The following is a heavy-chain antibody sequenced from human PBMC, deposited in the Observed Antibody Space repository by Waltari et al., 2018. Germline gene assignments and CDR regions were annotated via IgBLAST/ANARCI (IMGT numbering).Heavy chain of an antibody. Sequence: QVQLQESGPGLVQPSETLSLPCTVSGGSISSHSWICTRAPPGKGLEWIGYIYYSGSTNYNPSLKSRVTISVDTSKNQFSLKLSSVTAADTAVYYCARGRLRLGELSPFDYWGQGTLVTVSS. V-gene: IGHV4-59*11. J-gene: IGHJ4*02. CDR1: GGSISSHS. D-gene: IGHD3-16*02. CDR2: IYYSGST. CDR3: ARGRLRLGELSPFDY.